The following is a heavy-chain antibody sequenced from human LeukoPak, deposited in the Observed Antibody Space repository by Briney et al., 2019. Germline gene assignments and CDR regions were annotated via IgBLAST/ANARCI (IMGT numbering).Heavy chain of an antibody. CDR1: GFAFTNAW. CDR2: IKSKTDGGTA. J-gene: IGHJ4*02. V-gene: IGHV3-15*07. D-gene: IGHD3-22*01. CDR3: TTADSSGRFLIDY. Sequence: PGGSLRLSCAASGFAFTNAWMNWVRQAPGKGLEWVGRIKSKTDGGTADYAAPVKGRFTISRGDSKNTLYLQMNSLKTEDTAVYYCTTADSSGRFLIDYWGQGTLVTVSS.